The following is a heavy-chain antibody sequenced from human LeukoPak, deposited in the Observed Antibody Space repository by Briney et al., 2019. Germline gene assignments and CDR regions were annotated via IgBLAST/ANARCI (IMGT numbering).Heavy chain of an antibody. CDR1: GFTFSSYV. CDR2: ISYDGSNK. V-gene: IGHV3-30*04. Sequence: PGGSLRLSCAASGFTFSSYVMHWVRQAPGKGLEWVAVISYDGSNKYYADSVKGRFTISRDNSKNTLYLQMNSLRVEDTAVYYCARAGWGSDVDYWGQGTLVTVSS. D-gene: IGHD3-16*01. J-gene: IGHJ4*02. CDR3: ARAGWGSDVDY.